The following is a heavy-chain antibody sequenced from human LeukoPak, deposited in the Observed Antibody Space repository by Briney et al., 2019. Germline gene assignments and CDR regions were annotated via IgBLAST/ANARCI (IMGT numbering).Heavy chain of an antibody. CDR1: GFTFSSYS. V-gene: IGHV3-21*01. D-gene: IGHD6-13*01. Sequence: GGSLRLSCAASGFTFSSYSMNWVRQAPGKGLEWVSSISSSSSYIYYADSVKGRFTISRDNAKNSLYLQMNSLRAEGTAVYYCARDRRDRIAAAGIFDYWGQGTLVTVSS. J-gene: IGHJ4*02. CDR2: ISSSSSYI. CDR3: ARDRRDRIAAAGIFDY.